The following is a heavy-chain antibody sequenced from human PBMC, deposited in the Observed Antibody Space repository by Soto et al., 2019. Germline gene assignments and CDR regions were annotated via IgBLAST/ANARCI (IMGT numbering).Heavy chain of an antibody. CDR1: GGSISSYY. D-gene: IGHD3-22*01. Sequence: SETLSLTCTVFGGSISSYYWSWIRQPPGKGLEWIGYIYYSGSTNYNPSLKSRVTISVDTSKNQFSLKLSSVTAADTAVYYCARVNSPYYYDSSGYYFYYYYYGMDVWGQGTTVTVSS. CDR2: IYYSGST. J-gene: IGHJ6*02. CDR3: ARVNSPYYYDSSGYYFYYYYYGMDV. V-gene: IGHV4-59*01.